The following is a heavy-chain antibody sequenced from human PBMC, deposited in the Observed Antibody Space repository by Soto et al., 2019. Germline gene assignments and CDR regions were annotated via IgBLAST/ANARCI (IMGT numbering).Heavy chain of an antibody. CDR3: VRGVLS. D-gene: IGHD3-10*01. J-gene: IGHJ1*01. CDR2: IHHSGST. CDR1: GGSISSGGYY. V-gene: IGHV4-31*03. Sequence: QVQLQESGPGLVKASQTLSLTCNVSGGSISSGGYYWTWIRQHPGKGLEWIGNIHHSGSTFYNPYLKSRVPTSVDTSTNEFSLKLSSVTAADTSVYFWVRGVLSWGQGTLVTVSS.